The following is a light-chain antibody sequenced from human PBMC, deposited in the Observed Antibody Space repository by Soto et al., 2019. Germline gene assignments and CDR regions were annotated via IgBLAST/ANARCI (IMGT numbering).Light chain of an antibody. V-gene: IGKV3-20*01. CDR1: QSVSSSY. CDR2: GAS. CDR3: QQYGSSPET. J-gene: IGKJ1*01. Sequence: EIVLTQSPGTLSLSPGERATLSCRASQSVSSSYLAWYQQKPGQAPRLLISGASSRATGIPDRFSGSGSGTDFTLTISRLEPEDCAVYDCQQYGSSPETFGQGTKVDIK.